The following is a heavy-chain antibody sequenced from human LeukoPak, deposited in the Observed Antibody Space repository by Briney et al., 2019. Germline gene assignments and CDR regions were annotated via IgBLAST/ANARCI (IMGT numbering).Heavy chain of an antibody. V-gene: IGHV3-7*03. CDR2: IKEDGSEI. Sequence: GGSLRLSCAASGFTFNFYWMSWVRQAPGKGLEWVASIKEDGSEIHYLDSVRGRFTISRDNAKNSLYLQMNSLRAEDTAVYYCARDSLLLWFGELSGAFDIWGQGTMVTVSS. CDR1: GFTFNFYW. J-gene: IGHJ3*02. CDR3: ARDSLLLWFGELSGAFDI. D-gene: IGHD3-10*01.